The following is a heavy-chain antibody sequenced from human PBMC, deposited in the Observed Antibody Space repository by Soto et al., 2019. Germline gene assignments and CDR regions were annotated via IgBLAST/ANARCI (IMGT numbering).Heavy chain of an antibody. CDR1: GGSISSSSYY. CDR2: IYYSGST. D-gene: IGHD4-17*01. J-gene: IGHJ6*03. CDR3: ARHRRYGDYPYYYYYMDV. Sequence: SETLSLTCTVSGGSISSSSYYWGWIRQPPGKGLEWIGSIYYSGSTYYNPSLKSRVTISVDTSKNQFSLKLSSVTAADTAVYYCARHRRYGDYPYYYYYMDVWGKGTTVTVSS. V-gene: IGHV4-39*01.